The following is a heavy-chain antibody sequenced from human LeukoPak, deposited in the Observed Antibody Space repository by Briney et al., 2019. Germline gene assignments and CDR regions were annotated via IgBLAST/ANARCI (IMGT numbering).Heavy chain of an antibody. D-gene: IGHD2-2*01. V-gene: IGHV3-30-3*01. CDR3: ARDAFVPAFDY. J-gene: IGHJ4*02. Sequence: GGSLRLSCAASGFTFSSYAMHWVRQAPGKGLEWVAVISYDGSNKYYADSVKGRFTISRDNSKNTLYLQMNGLRAEDTAVYYCARDAFVPAFDYWGQGTLVTVSS. CDR2: ISYDGSNK. CDR1: GFTFSSYA.